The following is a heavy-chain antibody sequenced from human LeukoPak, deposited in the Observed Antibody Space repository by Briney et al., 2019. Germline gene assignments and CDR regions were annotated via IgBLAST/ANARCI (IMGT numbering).Heavy chain of an antibody. CDR2: ISAYNGNT. V-gene: IGHV1-18*04. CDR3: AKDRGGGKYSYGYFLDY. Sequence: ASVKVSCKASGYTFTSYGISWVRQAPGQGLEWVGWISAYNGNTNYAQKLQGRVTMTTDTSTSTAYMELNSLRAEDTAVYYCAKDRGGGKYSYGYFLDYWGQGTLVTVSS. CDR1: GYTFTSYG. J-gene: IGHJ4*02. D-gene: IGHD5-18*01.